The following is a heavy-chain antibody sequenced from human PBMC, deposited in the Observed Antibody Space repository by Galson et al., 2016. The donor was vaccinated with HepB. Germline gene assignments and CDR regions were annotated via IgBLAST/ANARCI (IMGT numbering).Heavy chain of an antibody. CDR2: IKQGGSEK. J-gene: IGHJ4*02. CDR1: GFTFSMYW. Sequence: SLRLSCAASGFTFSMYWMSWVRQAPGKGLEWVANIKQGGSEKYYVESVRGRSTTSRDNAKNSLFLQMNSLRAEDTAVYYCARDRRGSGWYIDYWGQGTLVTVSS. CDR3: ARDRRGSGWYIDY. V-gene: IGHV3-7*01. D-gene: IGHD6-19*01.